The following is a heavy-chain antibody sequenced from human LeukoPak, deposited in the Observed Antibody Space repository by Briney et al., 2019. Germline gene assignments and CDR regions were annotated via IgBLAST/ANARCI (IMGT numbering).Heavy chain of an antibody. Sequence: SETLSLTCTVSGGPISSYYWSWIRQPPAKGLEWIGHIYYSGSTNYNPSLKSRVAISLDTSKNQFSLKLSSVTAADTAVYYCARHGDYYDSSGYYLDWGQGTLVTVSS. V-gene: IGHV4-59*08. CDR1: GGPISSYY. J-gene: IGHJ4*02. CDR3: ARHGDYYDSSGYYLD. CDR2: IYYSGST. D-gene: IGHD3-22*01.